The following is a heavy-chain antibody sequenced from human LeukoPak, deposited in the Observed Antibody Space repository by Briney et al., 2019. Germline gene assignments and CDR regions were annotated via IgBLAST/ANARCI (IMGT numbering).Heavy chain of an antibody. J-gene: IGHJ6*02. Sequence: SETLSLTCTVSGGSISSGAYYWTWIRQHPGKGLEWIGHTHNSGSTYYNPSLKSRVTISVDTSKNQFSLKLSSMTAADTAVYYCARAVLYYYYGMDVWGQGTTVTVSS. V-gene: IGHV4-31*03. D-gene: IGHD1-14*01. CDR2: THNSGST. CDR3: ARAVLYYYYGMDV. CDR1: GGSISSGAYY.